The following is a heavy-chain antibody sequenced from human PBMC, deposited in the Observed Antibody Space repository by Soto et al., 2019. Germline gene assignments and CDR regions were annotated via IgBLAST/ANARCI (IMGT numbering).Heavy chain of an antibody. J-gene: IGHJ5*02. Sequence: PSQTLSLTCAISGASLSSDSVASNWIRQSPSRGLEWLGRTYYRSKWYTDYAVSVKSRITINSDTSKNQFSLHLNSVTPEDTAVYYCARDKKYSSGSRWFDPWGEGTLLAVYS. D-gene: IGHD6-25*01. CDR1: GASLSSDSVA. CDR3: ARDKKYSSGSRWFDP. CDR2: TYYRSKWYT. V-gene: IGHV6-1*01.